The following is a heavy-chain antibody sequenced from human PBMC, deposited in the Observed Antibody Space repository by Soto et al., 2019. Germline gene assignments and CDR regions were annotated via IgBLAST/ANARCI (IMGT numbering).Heavy chain of an antibody. D-gene: IGHD6-13*01. CDR2: IWYDGSNK. J-gene: IGHJ6*02. CDR1: GFTFSSYG. CDR3: ARGAAGHYYYGMDV. V-gene: IGHV3-33*08. Sequence: VGSLRLSCAASGFTFSSYGMHWVRQAPGKGLEWVAVIWYDGSNKYYADSVKGRFTISRDNSKNTLYLQMNSLRAEDTAVYYSARGAAGHYYYGMDVWGQGTTVTVSS.